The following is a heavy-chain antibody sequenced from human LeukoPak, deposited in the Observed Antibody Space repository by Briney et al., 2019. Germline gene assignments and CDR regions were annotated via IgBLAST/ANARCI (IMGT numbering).Heavy chain of an antibody. V-gene: IGHV3-30-3*01. J-gene: IGHJ6*02. CDR2: ISYDGSNK. D-gene: IGHD1-26*01. CDR1: GFTFSSYA. CDR3: ARGASGSSILDYYYYGMDV. Sequence: GGSLRLSCAASGFTFSSYAMHWVRQAPGKGLEWVAVISYDGSNKYYADSVKGRFTISRDNSKNTLYLQMNSLRAEDTAVYYCARGASGSSILDYYYYGMDVWGQGTTVTVSS.